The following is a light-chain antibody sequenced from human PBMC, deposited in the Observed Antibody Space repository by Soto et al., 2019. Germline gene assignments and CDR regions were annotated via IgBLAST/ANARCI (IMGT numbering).Light chain of an antibody. V-gene: IGKV1-39*01. CDR3: QRSYGTLT. J-gene: IGKJ3*01. Sequence: DIQVTQSPSSLSASVGDRVTITCRASQSISSYLNWYQQKPGKAPKLLIYAASSLQSGVPSRFSGSGSGTDFTLTISSLQGEDFPTYYCQRSYGTLTFGPGTKVPIK. CDR1: QSISSY. CDR2: AAS.